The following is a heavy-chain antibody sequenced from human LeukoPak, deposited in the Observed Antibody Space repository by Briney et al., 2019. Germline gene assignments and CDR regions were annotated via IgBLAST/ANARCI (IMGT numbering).Heavy chain of an antibody. Sequence: ASVKVSCKASGSSFNRYYMQWVQQAPGPGLELMGCINPNSGGKKSAQKFQSCVTMTRDTSISIAYMELSRLRSDDTAVYYCAAVYSRGWYSPYYWGQGTLVTVSS. V-gene: IGHV1-2*04. CDR3: AAVYSRGWYSPYY. CDR1: GSSFNRYY. D-gene: IGHD6-19*01. CDR2: INPNSGGK. J-gene: IGHJ4*02.